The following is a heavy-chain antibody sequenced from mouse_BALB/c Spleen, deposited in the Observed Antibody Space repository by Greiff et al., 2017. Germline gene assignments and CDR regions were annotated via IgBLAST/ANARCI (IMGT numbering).Heavy chain of an antibody. J-gene: IGHJ4*01. V-gene: IGHV5-6*01. CDR2: ISSGGSYT. D-gene: IGHD1-1*01. CDR1: GFTFSSYG. CDR3: ARHGILEAMDY. Sequence: EVQRVESGGDLVKPGGSLKLSCAASGFTFSSYGMSWVRQTPDKRLEWVATISSGGSYTYYPDSVKGRFTISRDNAKNTLYLQMSSLKSEDTAMYYCARHGILEAMDYWGQGTSVTVSS.